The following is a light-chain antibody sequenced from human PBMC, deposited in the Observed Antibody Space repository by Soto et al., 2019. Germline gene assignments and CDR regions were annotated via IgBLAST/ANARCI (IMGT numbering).Light chain of an antibody. CDR1: QSVSSN. V-gene: IGKV3-15*01. Sequence: EIVMTQSPATLSVSPGERATLSCRASQSVSSNLAWYQQKPGQAPRLLIYGASTRATGIPAGFSGSGSGTEFTLTISSLQSEDFAIYYCQRYNNWPLTFGGGTKV. CDR3: QRYNNWPLT. J-gene: IGKJ4*01. CDR2: GAS.